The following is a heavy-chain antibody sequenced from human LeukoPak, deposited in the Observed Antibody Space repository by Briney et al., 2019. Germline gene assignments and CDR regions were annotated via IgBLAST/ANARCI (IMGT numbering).Heavy chain of an antibody. J-gene: IGHJ4*02. CDR2: ISSRPSDM. CDR1: GFSFKTFT. CDR3: ARRGSGFDY. V-gene: IGHV3-21*01. D-gene: IGHD6-19*01. Sequence: GGSLRLSCAASGFSFKTFTMNWVRQAPGKGLEWVSSISSRPSDMYYADSVKDRFTISRDNARNSLFLQMNSLRAEDTAVYYCARRGSGFDYWGQGIVVTVSS.